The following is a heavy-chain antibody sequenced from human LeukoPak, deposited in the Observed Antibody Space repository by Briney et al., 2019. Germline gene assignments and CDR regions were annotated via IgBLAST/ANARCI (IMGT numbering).Heavy chain of an antibody. J-gene: IGHJ4*02. CDR2: INHSGST. Sequence: SETLSLTCAVYGGSFSGYYWSWIRQPPGKGLEWIGEINHSGSTHYNPSLKSRVTISVDTSKNQFSLKLSSVTAADTAVYFFSRAEDGIRYFDWSNWNDQAGVFDYWGQGTLVTVSS. CDR3: SRAEDGIRYFDWSNWNDQAGVFDY. CDR1: GGSFSGYY. V-gene: IGHV4-34*01. D-gene: IGHD3-9*01.